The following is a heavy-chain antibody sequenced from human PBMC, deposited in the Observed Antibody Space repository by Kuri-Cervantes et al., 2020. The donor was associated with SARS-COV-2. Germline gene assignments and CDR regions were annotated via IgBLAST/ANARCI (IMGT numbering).Heavy chain of an antibody. CDR1: GFTFSSYS. Sequence: GGSLRLSCAASGFTFSSYSMNWVRQAPGKGLEWVSSISSSSSYIYYADSVKGRFTISRDNSKNTLYLQMNSLRAEDTAVYYCAKDTYSSSWYRGGEMNWFDPWGQGTLVTVSS. J-gene: IGHJ5*02. V-gene: IGHV3-21*01. CDR3: AKDTYSSSWYRGGEMNWFDP. D-gene: IGHD6-13*01. CDR2: ISSSSSYI.